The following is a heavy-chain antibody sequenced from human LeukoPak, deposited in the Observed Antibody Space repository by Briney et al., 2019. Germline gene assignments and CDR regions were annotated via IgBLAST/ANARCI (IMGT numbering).Heavy chain of an antibody. CDR1: GFTFSSCG. CDR3: ATETIGRHYDY. J-gene: IGHJ4*02. CDR2: IGPTGTDR. V-gene: IGHV3-21*01. D-gene: IGHD1-14*01. Sequence: PGGSLRLSGAASGFTFSSCGFNWVRQAPGKGLEWVSSIGPTGTDRYYADSVRGRFTISRDNAKNSMYLQMDSLRDEDTAVYYCATETIGRHYDYWGQGALLTVSS.